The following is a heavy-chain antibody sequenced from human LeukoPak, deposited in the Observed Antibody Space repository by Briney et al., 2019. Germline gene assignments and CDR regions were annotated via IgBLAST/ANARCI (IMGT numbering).Heavy chain of an antibody. J-gene: IGHJ3*02. CDR2: ISGSGGST. CDR1: GFTFSSYS. D-gene: IGHD3-10*01. CDR3: AREALWFGELSHAFDI. Sequence: GGSLRLSCAASGFTFSSYSMNWVRQAPGKGLEWVSAISGSGGSTYYADSVKGRFTISRDNSKNTLYLQMNSLRAEDTAVYYCAREALWFGELSHAFDIWGQGTMVTVSS. V-gene: IGHV3-23*01.